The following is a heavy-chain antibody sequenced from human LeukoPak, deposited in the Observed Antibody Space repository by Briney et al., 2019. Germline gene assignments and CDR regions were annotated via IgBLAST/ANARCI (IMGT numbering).Heavy chain of an antibody. CDR3: AKDGVNWNSFDY. V-gene: IGHV3-30*18. CDR2: ISYDGSNK. CDR1: GYTLSSYG. D-gene: IGHD1-20*01. Sequence: PGRSLRLSCAASGYTLSSYGMHGVRHAPRKGREWGGVISYDGSNKYYADSVKGRFTISRDNSKNTLYLQMNSLRAEDTAVYYCAKDGVNWNSFDYWGQGTLVTVSS. J-gene: IGHJ4*02.